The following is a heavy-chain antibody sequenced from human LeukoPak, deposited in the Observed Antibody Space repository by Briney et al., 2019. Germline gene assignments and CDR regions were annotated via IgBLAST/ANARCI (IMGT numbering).Heavy chain of an antibody. D-gene: IGHD1-1*01. V-gene: IGHV1-18*01. CDR1: GYTFTSYG. Sequence: ASVRVSCKASGYTFTSYGISWVREAPGQGLEWMGWISAYNGNTNYAQKLQGRVTMTTDTSTSTAYMELRSLTSDDTAVYYCARAPPTTKTDWGQGTLVTVSS. CDR2: ISAYNGNT. CDR3: ARAPPTTKTD. J-gene: IGHJ4*02.